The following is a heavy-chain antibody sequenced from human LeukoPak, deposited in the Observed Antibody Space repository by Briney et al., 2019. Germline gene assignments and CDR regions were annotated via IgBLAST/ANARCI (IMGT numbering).Heavy chain of an antibody. CDR3: AKSYSSSSYLFFDY. CDR1: GFTFSTYW. CDR2: ISASGGGT. J-gene: IGHJ4*02. D-gene: IGHD6-6*01. Sequence: GGSLRLSCAASGFTFSTYWMTWVRQAPGKGLEWVSTISASGGGTFYADSVKGRFTISRDNSKNTLYLQMNSLRAEDTAVYYCAKSYSSSSYLFFDYWGQGTLVTVSS. V-gene: IGHV3-23*01.